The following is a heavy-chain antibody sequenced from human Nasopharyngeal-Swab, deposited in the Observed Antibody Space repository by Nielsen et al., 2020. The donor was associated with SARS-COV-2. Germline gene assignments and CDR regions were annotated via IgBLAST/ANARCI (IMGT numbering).Heavy chain of an antibody. Sequence: GESLKISCAASGFTFSSYWMHWVRQAPGKGLVWVSRINSDGSSTSYADSVKGRFTISRDNAKNTLYLQMNSLRAEDTAVYYCARGGGDSSGWHFDYWGQGTLVTVSS. D-gene: IGHD6-19*01. CDR2: INSDGSST. CDR3: ARGGGDSSGWHFDY. J-gene: IGHJ4*02. CDR1: GFTFSSYW. V-gene: IGHV3-74*01.